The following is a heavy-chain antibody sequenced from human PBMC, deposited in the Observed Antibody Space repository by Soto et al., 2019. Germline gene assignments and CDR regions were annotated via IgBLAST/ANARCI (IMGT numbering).Heavy chain of an antibody. CDR2: IYYSGST. J-gene: IGHJ6*02. CDR1: GGSISSSSYY. Sequence: PSETLSLTCTVSGGSISSSSYYWGWIRQPPGKGLEWIGSIYYSGSTYYNPSLKSRVTISVDTSKNQFSLKLSSVTAADTAVYYCASPIVGATMEGWSYYYYGMDVWGQGTTVTVSS. D-gene: IGHD1-26*01. CDR3: ASPIVGATMEGWSYYYYGMDV. V-gene: IGHV4-39*01.